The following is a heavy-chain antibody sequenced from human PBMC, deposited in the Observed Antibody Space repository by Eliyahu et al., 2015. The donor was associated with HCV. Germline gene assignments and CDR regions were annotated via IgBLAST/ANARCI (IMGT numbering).Heavy chain of an antibody. D-gene: IGHD3-10*01. J-gene: IGHJ4*02. V-gene: IGHV1-46*01. CDR2: INPSGGST. Sequence: QVQLVQSGAEVKKPGASVKVSCKASGYTFTSYXXXWVRQAPGQGLEWMGIINPSGGSTSYXXKFQGRVTMTRDTSTSTVYMELSSLRSEDTAVYYCAREGISYYGSGSYYITFGVFDYWGQGTLVTVSS. CDR1: GYTFTSYX. CDR3: AREGISYYGSGSYYITFGVFDY.